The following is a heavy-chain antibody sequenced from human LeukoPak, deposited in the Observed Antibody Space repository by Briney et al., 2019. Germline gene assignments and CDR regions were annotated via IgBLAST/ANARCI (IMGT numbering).Heavy chain of an antibody. D-gene: IGHD5-12*01. V-gene: IGHV3-23*01. CDR3: EKLLSPGYSAYDWHAFDI. J-gene: IGHJ3*02. Sequence: PGGSLRLSCAVFEFSFSNYWMSWVRQAPGKGLEWVAAISGSGGATYYADSVKGRFTISRDNSKNTLYLQLSSLRAENTAVYYCEKLLSPGYSAYDWHAFDIWGQGTMVTVSS. CDR2: ISGSGGAT. CDR1: EFSFSNYW.